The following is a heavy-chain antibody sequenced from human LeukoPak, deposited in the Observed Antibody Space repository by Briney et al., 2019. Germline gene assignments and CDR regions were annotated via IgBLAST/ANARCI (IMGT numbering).Heavy chain of an antibody. J-gene: IGHJ6*02. Sequence: GGSLRLSCTVSGFTFSNAWMSWVRQAPGKGLEWVGRIKRKTDGGTTDYAAPVTGRFIISRDDAENTLYLQMDSLKSEDTAVYYCQRTETSYGLDVWGQGTTVTVSS. V-gene: IGHV3-15*01. CDR2: IKRKTDGGTT. CDR1: GFTFSNAW. D-gene: IGHD2-2*01. CDR3: QRTETSYGLDV.